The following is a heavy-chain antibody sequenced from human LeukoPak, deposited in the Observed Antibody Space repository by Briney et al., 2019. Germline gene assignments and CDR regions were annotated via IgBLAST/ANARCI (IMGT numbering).Heavy chain of an antibody. Sequence: ASVKVSCKASGYTFTDSFIHWVRQAPGQGLEWMGLINPNSGGTKYAQKFQGRVTMTRDTSISTAYMELSRLGSDDTAVYYCARLRPDEHWGQGTLATVSS. CDR3: ARLRPDEH. J-gene: IGHJ4*02. CDR2: INPNSGGT. V-gene: IGHV1-2*02. CDR1: GYTFTDSF.